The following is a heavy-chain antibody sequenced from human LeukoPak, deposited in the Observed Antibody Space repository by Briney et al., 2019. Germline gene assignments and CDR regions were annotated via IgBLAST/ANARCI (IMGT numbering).Heavy chain of an antibody. D-gene: IGHD2-15*01. V-gene: IGHV4-59*01. CDR2: IYYSGST. CDR3: ARGPPLYCSGGSCYFLGMDV. CDR1: GGSISSYY. J-gene: IGHJ6*02. Sequence: PSETLSLTCTVSGGSISSYYWSWIRQPPGKGLEWIGYIYYSGSTNYNPSLKSRVTISVDTTKNQFSLKLSSVTAADTAVYYCARGPPLYCSGGSCYFLGMDVWGQGTTVTVSS.